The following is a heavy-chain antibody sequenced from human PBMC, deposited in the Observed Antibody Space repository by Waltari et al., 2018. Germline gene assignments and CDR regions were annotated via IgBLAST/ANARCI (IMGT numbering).Heavy chain of an antibody. CDR2: IIPIFGTT. V-gene: IGHV1-69*15. CDR3: ARVNSYGIDY. J-gene: IGHJ4*02. CDR1: GGSFSSYA. Sequence: QVQLVQSGAEVKTPGPWVKVACKASGGSFSSYAISWVRQDHGQGLEWMGRIIPIFGTTNYAQKFQGRVTITADESTSTAYSELSSLRSEDTAVYYCARVNSYGIDYWGQGTLVTVSS. D-gene: IGHD5-18*01.